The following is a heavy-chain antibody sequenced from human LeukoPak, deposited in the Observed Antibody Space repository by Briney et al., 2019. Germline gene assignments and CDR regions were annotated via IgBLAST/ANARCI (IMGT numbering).Heavy chain of an antibody. CDR1: GFTFSNAW. CDR3: TTGGRPGLEHFDY. V-gene: IGHV3-15*01. Sequence: GGSLRLSCAASGFTFSNAWMSWVRQAPGKGLEWVGRIKSKTDGGTTDYAAPVKGRFTISRDDSKNTLYLQMNSLKTEDTAVYYCTTGGRPGLEHFDYWGQGTLVTVSS. CDR2: IKSKTDGGTT. D-gene: IGHD3/OR15-3a*01. J-gene: IGHJ4*02.